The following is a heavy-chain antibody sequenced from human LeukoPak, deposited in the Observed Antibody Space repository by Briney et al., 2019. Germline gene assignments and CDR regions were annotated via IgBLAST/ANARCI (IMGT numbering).Heavy chain of an antibody. D-gene: IGHD3-16*01. V-gene: IGHV4-38-2*01. CDR2: IYHSGST. J-gene: IGHJ4*02. Sequence: SETLSLTCAVSGYSISSGCLWGWIRQPPGKGLEWIGTIYHSGSTYYNSSLKSRVTISVDTSSNQFSLNLTSVTAADTAVYYCARVGGGTFAYWGQGTLVTVSS. CDR1: GYSISSGCL. CDR3: ARVGGGTFAY.